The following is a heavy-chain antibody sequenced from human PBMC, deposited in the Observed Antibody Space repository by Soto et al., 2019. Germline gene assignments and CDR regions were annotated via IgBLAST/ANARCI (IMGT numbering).Heavy chain of an antibody. CDR1: GFTFSSYA. V-gene: IGHV3-30-3*01. CDR2: ISYDGSNK. CDR3: ARDRSGRWTTVTSWGGMDV. Sequence: QVQLVESGGGVVQPGRSLRLSCAASGFTFSSYAMHWVRQAPGKGLEWVAVISYDGSNKYYADSVKGRFTISRDNSKNTLYLQMNSLRAEDTAVYYCARDRSGRWTTVTSWGGMDVWGQGTTVTVSS. J-gene: IGHJ6*02. D-gene: IGHD4-17*01.